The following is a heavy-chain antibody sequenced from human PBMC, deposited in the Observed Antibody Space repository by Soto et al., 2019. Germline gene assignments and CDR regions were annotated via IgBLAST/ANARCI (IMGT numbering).Heavy chain of an antibody. CDR1: GFTFSNAW. CDR3: TTDDPINKN. Sequence: EVHLVESGGGSVEPGGSLRLSCAASGFTFSNAWMSWVRQAPGQGLEWVGRSKSKTNGGTTDYAAPVIGRFTISRDDSKNTLYLQMNSLKTEDTAVYYCTTDDPINKNWGQGTLVTVSS. J-gene: IGHJ4*02. CDR2: SKSKTNGGTT. V-gene: IGHV3-15*05.